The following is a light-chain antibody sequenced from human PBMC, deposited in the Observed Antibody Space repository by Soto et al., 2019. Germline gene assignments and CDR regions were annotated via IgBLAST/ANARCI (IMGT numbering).Light chain of an antibody. Sequence: VLTQPPSASGTPGQRVTISCSGSSSNIGGNIVNWYQQLPGTAPKLLIFGNDQRPSWVPDRFSGSKSGTSASLAISGLQSEDEANYYCAAWDDSLNGVVFGGGTKVTVL. CDR2: GND. CDR1: SSNIGGNI. J-gene: IGLJ2*01. V-gene: IGLV1-44*01. CDR3: AAWDDSLNGVV.